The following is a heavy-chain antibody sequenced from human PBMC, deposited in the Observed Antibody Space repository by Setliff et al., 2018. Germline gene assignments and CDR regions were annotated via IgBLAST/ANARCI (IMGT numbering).Heavy chain of an antibody. Sequence: LRLSCAASGFTFSSYGMHWVRQAPGKGLEWVALISYDGSNKYYADSVKGRFTISRDNSKNTLYLQMSSLRAEDTTVYYCAKDLYNSGWLRGPDIWGQGTMVTVSS. CDR3: AKDLYNSGWLRGPDI. CDR2: ISYDGSNK. CDR1: GFTFSSYG. V-gene: IGHV3-30*18. J-gene: IGHJ3*02. D-gene: IGHD6-19*01.